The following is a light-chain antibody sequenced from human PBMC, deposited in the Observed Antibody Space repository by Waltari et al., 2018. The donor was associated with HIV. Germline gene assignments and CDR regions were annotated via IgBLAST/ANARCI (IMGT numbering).Light chain of an antibody. V-gene: IGKV1-39*01. J-gene: IGKJ1*01. Sequence: DIQMTQSPSSLSASVEDRVTITCRASQSVTSYLNWYQQKSGKAPKILIYAASSLRDGVPSRFSGSGYGTDFTLTISSLQPEDFATYYCQQSYTTPRTFGQGTKVEIK. CDR2: AAS. CDR1: QSVTSY. CDR3: QQSYTTPRT.